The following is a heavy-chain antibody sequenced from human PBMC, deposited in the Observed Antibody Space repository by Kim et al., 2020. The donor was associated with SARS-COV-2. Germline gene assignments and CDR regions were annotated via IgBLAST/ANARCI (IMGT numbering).Heavy chain of an antibody. V-gene: IGHV3-48*04. Sequence: GGSLRLSCAVSGFKFTDYSFNWVRQAPGKGLEWISYIRSIRDYADSVKGRFTMSRDDATNSVFLQMNDLTVEDTARYFCVRDYEWAFDFWGQGTMVTVSP. CDR1: GFKFTDYS. CDR3: VRDYEWAFDF. D-gene: IGHD3-9*01. J-gene: IGHJ3*01. CDR2: IRSIR.